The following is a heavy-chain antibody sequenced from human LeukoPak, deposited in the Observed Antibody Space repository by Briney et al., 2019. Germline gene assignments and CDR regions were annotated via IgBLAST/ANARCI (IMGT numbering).Heavy chain of an antibody. J-gene: IGHJ6*03. V-gene: IGHV3-30*15. CDR3: AKDVVAPYYMDV. D-gene: IGHD2-2*01. CDR1: GFTFSSYA. Sequence: PGGSLRLSCAASGFTFSSYAMHWVRQAPGKGLDWVTVISNDGSKKSYADSVKGRFIISRDNSKNTVYLQMSSLRPEDTAMYYCAKDVVAPYYMDVWGEGTTVTISS. CDR2: ISNDGSKK.